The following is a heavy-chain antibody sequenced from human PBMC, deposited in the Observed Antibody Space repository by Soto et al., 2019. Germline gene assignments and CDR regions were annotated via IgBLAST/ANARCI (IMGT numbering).Heavy chain of an antibody. CDR3: ARDRRGDTIFGVVIVSFDY. Sequence: QVQLVQSGAEVKKPGASVKVSCKASGYTFTSYGISWVRQAPGQGLEWMGWISAYNGNTNYAQKRQGRVTMTTDTSTSTAYMELRSLRSDDTAVYYCARDRRGDTIFGVVIVSFDYWGQGTLVTVSS. V-gene: IGHV1-18*01. CDR2: ISAYNGNT. J-gene: IGHJ4*02. CDR1: GYTFTSYG. D-gene: IGHD3-3*01.